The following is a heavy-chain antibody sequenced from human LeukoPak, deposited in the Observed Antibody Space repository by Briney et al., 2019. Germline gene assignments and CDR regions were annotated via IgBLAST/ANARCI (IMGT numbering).Heavy chain of an antibody. V-gene: IGHV3-7*01. Sequence: GGSLRLSCAAAGFTFSRYWMSWVRQAPGKGPELVANIKQDGSEKYYGDSVKGRFTISRDNAKNSLYLQMNSPRAEDTAVYYCARDRQGSQDTFDIWGQGTMVTVSS. CDR1: GFTFSRYW. D-gene: IGHD1-26*01. CDR2: IKQDGSEK. CDR3: ARDRQGSQDTFDI. J-gene: IGHJ3*02.